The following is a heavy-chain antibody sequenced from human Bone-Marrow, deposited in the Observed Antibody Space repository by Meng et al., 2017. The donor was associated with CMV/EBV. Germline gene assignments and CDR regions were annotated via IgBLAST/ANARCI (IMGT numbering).Heavy chain of an antibody. CDR1: GFTFSSYA. J-gene: IGHJ6*02. CDR3: AKAGGYSASPVFFYFGIDV. D-gene: IGHD1-1*01. V-gene: IGHV3-30*02. CDR2: IGYDGGDQ. Sequence: GESLKISCAASGFTFSSYAMSWVRQAPGKGLEWLAFIGYDGGDQFYADSVKGRFIISRDNSKNTLYLELNSLRAEDTAVYYCAKAGGYSASPVFFYFGIDVWGPGTTVTVSS.